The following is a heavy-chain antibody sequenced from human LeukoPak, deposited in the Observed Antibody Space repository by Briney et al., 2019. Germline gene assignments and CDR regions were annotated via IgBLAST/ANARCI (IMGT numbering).Heavy chain of an antibody. Sequence: GGSLRLSCAASGFTFSSYGMHWVRQAPGKGLEWVAVISYDGSDNYYADSVKGRFTISRDNSKNTLYLQMNSVRIEDTAVYFCAKDRNHFRSGHGMDVWGQGTTVTVSS. CDR1: GFTFSSYG. J-gene: IGHJ6*02. CDR2: ISYDGSDN. D-gene: IGHD3-10*01. CDR3: AKDRNHFRSGHGMDV. V-gene: IGHV3-30*02.